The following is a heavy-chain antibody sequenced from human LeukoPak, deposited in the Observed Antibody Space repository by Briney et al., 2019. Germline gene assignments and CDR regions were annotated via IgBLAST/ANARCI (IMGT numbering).Heavy chain of an antibody. J-gene: IGHJ6*03. CDR3: ARVRNCSSTSCYEGYYYYYMDV. V-gene: IGHV1-46*01. CDR1: GYTFTSYY. Sequence: AASVKVSCKASGYTFTSYYMHWVRQAPGQGLEWMGIINPSGGSTSYAQKFQGRVSMTRDMSTSTVFMELSSLRSEDTAVYYCARVRNCSSTSCYEGYYYYYMDVWGKGTTVTVSS. CDR2: INPSGGST. D-gene: IGHD2-2*01.